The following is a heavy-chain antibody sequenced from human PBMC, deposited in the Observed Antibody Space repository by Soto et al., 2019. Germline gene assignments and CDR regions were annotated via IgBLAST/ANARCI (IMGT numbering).Heavy chain of an antibody. Sequence: QVQLVQSGAEVKKPGSSVKVSCKASGGTFSSYAISWVRQAPGQGLEWMGGVIPIFGTANYAQKFQGRVTITADESTSTAYMELSSLRSEDTAVYYCTGESSGLYYFDYWSQGTLVTVSS. CDR2: VIPIFGTA. CDR3: TGESSGLYYFDY. D-gene: IGHD6-19*01. V-gene: IGHV1-69*01. CDR1: GGTFSSYA. J-gene: IGHJ4*02.